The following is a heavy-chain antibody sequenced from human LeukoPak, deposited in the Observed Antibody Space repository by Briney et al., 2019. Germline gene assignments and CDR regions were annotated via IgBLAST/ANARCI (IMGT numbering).Heavy chain of an antibody. J-gene: IGHJ4*02. Sequence: GGSLRLSCAASGFTFSDYYMSWIRQAPGKGLEWVSYISSSSSYTDYADSVKGRFTISRDNAKNSLNLQMNSLRAEDTAVYYCARDSGYSGYSDYWGQGSLVTVSS. CDR1: GFTFSDYY. V-gene: IGHV3-11*05. D-gene: IGHD5-12*01. CDR2: ISSSSSYT. CDR3: ARDSGYSGYSDY.